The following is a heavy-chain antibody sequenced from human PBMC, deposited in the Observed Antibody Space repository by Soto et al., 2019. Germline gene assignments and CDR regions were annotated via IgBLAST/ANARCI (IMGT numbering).Heavy chain of an antibody. J-gene: IGHJ4*02. D-gene: IGHD6-19*01. CDR1: GFTFSSYG. V-gene: IGHV3-30*18. CDR2: ISYDGSNK. Sequence: QVQLVESGGGVVQPGRSLRLSCAASGFTFSSYGMHWVRQAPGKGLEGVAVISYDGSNKYYADSVKGRFTISRDNSKNTLYLQMNSLRAEDTAVYYCAKAYSSGWYGNYYFDYWGQGTLVTVSS. CDR3: AKAYSSGWYGNYYFDY.